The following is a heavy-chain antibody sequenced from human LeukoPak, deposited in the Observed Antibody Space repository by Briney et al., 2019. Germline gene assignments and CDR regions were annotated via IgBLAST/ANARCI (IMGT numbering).Heavy chain of an antibody. J-gene: IGHJ4*02. V-gene: IGHV3-11*01. CDR3: ARSHYDFWSGTIDY. CDR1: GFTFSDYY. CDR2: ISSSGSTI. Sequence: GGSLRLSCAASGFTFSDYYMSWIRQAPGKGLEWVSYISSSGSTIYYADSVKGRFAISRDNAKNSLYLQMNSLRAEDTAVYYCARSHYDFWSGTIDYWGQGTLVTVSS. D-gene: IGHD3-3*01.